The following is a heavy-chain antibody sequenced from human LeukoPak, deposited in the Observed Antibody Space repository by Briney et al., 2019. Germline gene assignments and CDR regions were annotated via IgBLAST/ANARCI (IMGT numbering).Heavy chain of an antibody. J-gene: IGHJ4*02. Sequence: GGSLRLSCTASGFTFGDYAMSWFRQAPGKGLEWVGFIRSKAYGGTTEYAASVKGRFTISRDDSKSIAHLQMNSLKTEDTAVYYCSRGGYCSSTSCLFFDCWGQGTLVTVSS. CDR2: IRSKAYGGTT. V-gene: IGHV3-49*03. D-gene: IGHD2-2*01. CDR1: GFTFGDYA. CDR3: SRGGYCSSTSCLFFDC.